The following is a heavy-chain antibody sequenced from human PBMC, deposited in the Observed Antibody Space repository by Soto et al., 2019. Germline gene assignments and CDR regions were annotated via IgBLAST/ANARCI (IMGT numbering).Heavy chain of an antibody. D-gene: IGHD4-4*01. CDR1: GFTFSSYA. Sequence: PGGSLRLSCAASGFTFSSYAMSWVRQAPGKGLEWVSAISGSGGSTYYADSVKGRFTISRDNSKNTLYLQMNSLRAEDTAIYYCAKRALTTGIPGTYFDPWGQGTLVTVSS. J-gene: IGHJ5*02. CDR3: AKRALTTGIPGTYFDP. V-gene: IGHV3-23*01. CDR2: ISGSGGST.